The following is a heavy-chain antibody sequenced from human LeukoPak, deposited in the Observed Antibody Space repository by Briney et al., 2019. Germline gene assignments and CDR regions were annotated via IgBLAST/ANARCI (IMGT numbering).Heavy chain of an antibody. J-gene: IGHJ6*03. CDR2: IYFSGST. V-gene: IGHV4-59*01. Sequence: SETLSLTCTVSGCSISRYYWGWIRQPPGKGLEWVGFIYFSGSTNYNPPLKSRGTISVDTSKYQFSLKLSSVTAADTAVYYCARHNYYGPRRPYYYYYMDVWGKGTTVTVSS. CDR1: GCSISRYY. CDR3: ARHNYYGPRRPYYYYYMDV. D-gene: IGHD3-10*01.